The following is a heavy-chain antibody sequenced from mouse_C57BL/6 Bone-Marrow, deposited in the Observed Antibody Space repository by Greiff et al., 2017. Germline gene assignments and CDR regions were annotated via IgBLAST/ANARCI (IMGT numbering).Heavy chain of an antibody. V-gene: IGHV1-59*01. CDR1: GYTFTSYW. Sequence: QVQLQQPGAELVRPGTSVKLSCKASGYTFTSYWMHWVKQRPGQGLEWIGVIDPSDSYTNYNQKFKGKAKLTVDSSSSTAYMQLSSLTSEDSAVYVCARGGGLRRGFAYWGQGTLVTGSA. J-gene: IGHJ3*01. CDR2: IDPSDSYT. D-gene: IGHD2-4*01. CDR3: ARGGGLRRGFAY.